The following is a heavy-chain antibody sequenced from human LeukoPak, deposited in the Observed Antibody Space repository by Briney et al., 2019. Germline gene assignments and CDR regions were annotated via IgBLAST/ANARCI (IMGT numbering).Heavy chain of an antibody. D-gene: IGHD6-19*01. Sequence: KPSETLSLTCTVSGGSISSSSYYWGWIRQPPGKGLEWIGSIYYSGSTNYNPSLKSRVTISVDTSKNQFSLKLSSVTAADTAVYYCARSEVAVAGQYDYWGQGTLVTVSS. CDR2: IYYSGST. CDR1: GGSISSSSYY. V-gene: IGHV4-39*07. CDR3: ARSEVAVAGQYDY. J-gene: IGHJ4*02.